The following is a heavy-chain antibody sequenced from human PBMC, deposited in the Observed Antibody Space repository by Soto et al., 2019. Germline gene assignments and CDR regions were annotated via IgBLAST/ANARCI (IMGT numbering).Heavy chain of an antibody. CDR2: INAGDGNT. Sequence: ASVKVSCKASGYTFTNYAVHWVRQAPGQRLEWMGWINAGDGNTKYSRNFQGRVTITRDTSASTAYMELRSLRSEDTAVYYCVTDGAGSGNINFAFWGRGTLVSASS. V-gene: IGHV1-3*01. CDR1: GYTFTNYA. CDR3: VTDGAGSGNINFAF. J-gene: IGHJ4*02.